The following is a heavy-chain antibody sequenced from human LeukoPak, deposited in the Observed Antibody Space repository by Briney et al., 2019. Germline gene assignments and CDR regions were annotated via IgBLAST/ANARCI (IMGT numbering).Heavy chain of an antibody. CDR1: GFTFSDHY. V-gene: IGHV3-72*01. J-gene: IGHJ6*02. Sequence: PGGSLRLSCAASGFTFSDHYMDWVRQAPGKGLEWVGRTRNKANSYTTEYAASVKGRFTISRADSENSLYLQMNSLKTEDTAIYYCTRGSSLGYYYGLDVWGQGTTVSVSS. CDR2: TRNKANSYTT. CDR3: TRGSSLGYYYGLDV. D-gene: IGHD6-6*01.